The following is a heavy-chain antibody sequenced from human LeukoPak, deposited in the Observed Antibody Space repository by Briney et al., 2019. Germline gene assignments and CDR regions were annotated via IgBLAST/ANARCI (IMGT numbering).Heavy chain of an antibody. D-gene: IGHD3-22*01. CDR2: ISYDGSNK. CDR3: AKDGNYYDSSGPIGGAFDI. CDR1: GFTFSSYE. V-gene: IGHV3-30*18. J-gene: IGHJ3*02. Sequence: GGSLRLSCAASGFTFSSYEMNWVRQAPGKGLEWVAVISYDGSNKYYADSVKGRFTISRDNSKNTLYLQMNSLRAEDTAVYYCAKDGNYYDSSGPIGGAFDIWGQGTMVTVSS.